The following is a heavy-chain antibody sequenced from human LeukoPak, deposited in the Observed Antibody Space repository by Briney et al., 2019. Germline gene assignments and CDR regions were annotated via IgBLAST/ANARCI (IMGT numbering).Heavy chain of an antibody. J-gene: IGHJ6*04. CDR2: ITRDGSST. D-gene: IGHD3-16*01. CDR1: GFTFSSSW. V-gene: IGHV3-74*01. CDR3: ARDPGYESWSPFWGGMDV. Sequence: GGSLRLSCAASGFTFSSSWMHWVRQAPGKGLVWVSRITRDGSSTTYADSVKGRFTSSRDNAKNTLYLQMDSLRDDDTAVYYCARDPGYESWSPFWGGMDVWGNGTTVIVSS.